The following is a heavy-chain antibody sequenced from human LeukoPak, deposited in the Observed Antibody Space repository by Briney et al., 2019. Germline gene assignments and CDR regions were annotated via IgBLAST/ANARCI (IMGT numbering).Heavy chain of an antibody. CDR3: AKDTNSNYVGIFDY. V-gene: IGHV3-9*01. Sequence: QPGRSLRLSCATSGFTFDDYAMHWVRQAPGKGLEWVSGISWNSGSIGYADSVRGRFTISRDNAKNSLYLQMDSLSAEDTALYYCAKDTNSNYVGIFDYWGQGTLVTVSS. CDR2: ISWNSGSI. CDR1: GFTFDDYA. D-gene: IGHD4-11*01. J-gene: IGHJ4*02.